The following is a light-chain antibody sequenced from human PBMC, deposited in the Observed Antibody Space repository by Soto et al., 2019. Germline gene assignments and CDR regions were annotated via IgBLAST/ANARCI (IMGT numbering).Light chain of an antibody. CDR3: QSYDSSLFWV. CDR1: SSNIGAGYD. CDR2: GNS. V-gene: IGLV1-40*01. Sequence: QSVLTQPPSVSAAPGQRVTLSCTGSSSNIGAGYDVHWYQQLPGTAPKLLIYGNSNRPSGVPDRFSGSKSGTSASLAITGLQAEDEADYYCQSYDSSLFWVFGGGTKLTVL. J-gene: IGLJ3*02.